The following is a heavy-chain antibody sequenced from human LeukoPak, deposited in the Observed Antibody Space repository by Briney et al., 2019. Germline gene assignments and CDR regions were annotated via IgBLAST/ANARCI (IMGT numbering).Heavy chain of an antibody. CDR3: AREDPTTVTIID. CDR1: GFTVSSNY. Sequence: PGGSLRLSCAASGFTVSSNYMSWVRQAPGKGLEWVSVIYSGGSTYYADSVKGRFTISRDNSKNTLYLQMNSLRAEDTAVYYCAREDPTTVTIIDWGQGTLVTVSS. J-gene: IGHJ4*02. D-gene: IGHD4-17*01. V-gene: IGHV3-66*02. CDR2: IYSGGST.